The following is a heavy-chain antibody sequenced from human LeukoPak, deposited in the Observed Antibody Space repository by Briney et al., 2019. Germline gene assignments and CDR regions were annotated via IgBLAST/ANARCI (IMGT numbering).Heavy chain of an antibody. CDR3: ARESDYGDGDDSFDF. J-gene: IGHJ4*02. CDR1: GYTFTSYG. D-gene: IGHD4/OR15-4a*01. Sequence: GASVKVSCKASGYTFTSYGISWVRQAPGQGLEWMGWISAYNGNTNYAQKLQGRVTMTTDTSTSTAYMELRSLRSDDTAVYYCARESDYGDGDDSFDFWGQGTLVTVSS. CDR2: ISAYNGNT. V-gene: IGHV1-18*01.